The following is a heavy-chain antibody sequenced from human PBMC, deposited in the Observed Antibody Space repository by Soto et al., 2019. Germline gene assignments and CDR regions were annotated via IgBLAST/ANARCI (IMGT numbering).Heavy chain of an antibody. CDR3: TESMSFAFDI. V-gene: IGHV3-73*01. CDR1: GFSLRDSV. J-gene: IGHJ3*02. Sequence: EVQLVESGGGLVQPGGSLKLSCAASGFSLRDSVMHWVRQVSGKGLEWVGRITSTADTYATAYTASVKGRFTVSRDDSKNTAYLQMNSLKTDDTAVYYCTESMSFAFDIWGQGTMVHVSS. CDR2: ITSTADTYAT.